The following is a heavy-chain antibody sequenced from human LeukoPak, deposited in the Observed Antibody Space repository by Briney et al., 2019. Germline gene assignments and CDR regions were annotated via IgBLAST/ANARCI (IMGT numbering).Heavy chain of an antibody. CDR3: ARNQGYCSGGSCYSYYYYGMDV. CDR1: GFTFSDYY. J-gene: IGHJ6*02. CDR2: ISSSGSTI. D-gene: IGHD2-15*01. Sequence: GGSLRLSCAASGFTFSDYYMSWIRQAPGKGLEWVSYISSSGSTIYYADSVKGRFTISRDNAKNSLYLQMNSLRAEDTAVYYCARNQGYCSGGSCYSYYYYGMDVWGQGTTVPVSS. V-gene: IGHV3-11*01.